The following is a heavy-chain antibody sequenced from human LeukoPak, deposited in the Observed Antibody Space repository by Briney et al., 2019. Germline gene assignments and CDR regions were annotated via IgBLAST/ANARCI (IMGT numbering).Heavy chain of an antibody. V-gene: IGHV4-34*01. CDR2: INHSGST. Sequence: PSETLSLTCAVYGGSFSGYYWSWIRQPPGKGLEWIGEINHSGSTNYNPSLKSRVTISVDTSKNQFSLKLSSVTAADTAVYYCARGSGDCLFDYWGQGTLVTASS. J-gene: IGHJ4*02. D-gene: IGHD2-21*02. CDR3: ARGSGDCLFDY. CDR1: GGSFSGYY.